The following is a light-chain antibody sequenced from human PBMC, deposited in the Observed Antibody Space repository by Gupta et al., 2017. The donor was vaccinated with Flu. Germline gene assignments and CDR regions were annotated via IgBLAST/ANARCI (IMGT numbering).Light chain of an antibody. Sequence: QSAPTQPRSVSGPPGQSLTISCTGTSNAVGGPNRVSWYEQRPGKAPKVILYDVTERPSGVPDRYSGSKSGNTDSLTISGLQADDEADYYCSSHAGRVTWVFGTGTTVTVL. CDR1: SNAVGGPNR. CDR2: DVT. V-gene: IGLV2-11*01. CDR3: SSHAGRVTWV. J-gene: IGLJ1*01.